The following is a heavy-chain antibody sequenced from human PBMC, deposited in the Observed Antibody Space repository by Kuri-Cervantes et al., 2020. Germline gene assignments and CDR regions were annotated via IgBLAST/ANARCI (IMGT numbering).Heavy chain of an antibody. J-gene: IGHJ3*02. V-gene: IGHV4-34*01. CDR1: GGSFSAYF. CDR3: ASNYYDSSGYLIDI. D-gene: IGHD3-22*01. CDR2: INHSGST. Sequence: SQTLSLTCAVYGGSFSAYFWSWIRQPPGKGLEWIGEINHSGSTYYNPSLKSRITISVDTSKNQFSLKLSSVTAADTAVYYCASNYYDSSGYLIDIWGQGTMVTVSS.